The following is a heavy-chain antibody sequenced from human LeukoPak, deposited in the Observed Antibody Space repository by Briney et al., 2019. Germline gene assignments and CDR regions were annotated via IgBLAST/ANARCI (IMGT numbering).Heavy chain of an antibody. D-gene: IGHD6-13*01. CDR3: TTDIAAPQGFDY. V-gene: IGHV3-15*01. J-gene: IGHJ4*02. CDR2: IKSKTDGGTT. Sequence: GGSLRLSCAASGFTFSNARMSWVRQAPGKGLEWVGRIKSKTDGGTTDYAAPVKGRFTISRDDSKNTLYLQMNSLKTEDTAVYYCTTDIAAPQGFDYWGQGTLVTVSS. CDR1: GFTFSNAR.